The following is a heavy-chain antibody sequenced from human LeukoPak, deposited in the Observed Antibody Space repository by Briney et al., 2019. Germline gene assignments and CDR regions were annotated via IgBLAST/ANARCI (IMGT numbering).Heavy chain of an antibody. CDR1: GFTFSSYS. V-gene: IGHV3-48*04. CDR2: ISSSSSTI. CDR3: ARDRGGSYSAIDY. J-gene: IGHJ4*02. D-gene: IGHD1-26*01. Sequence: GGSLRLSCAASGFTFSSYSMNWVRQAPGKGLEWVSFISSSSSTIYYAGSVKGRFIISRDNAKNSLYLQMNSLRAEDTAVYYCARDRGGSYSAIDYWGQGTLVTVSS.